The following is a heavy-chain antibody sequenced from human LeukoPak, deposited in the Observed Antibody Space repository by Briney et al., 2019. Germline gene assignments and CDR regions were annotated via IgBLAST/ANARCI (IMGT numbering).Heavy chain of an antibody. D-gene: IGHD3-22*01. V-gene: IGHV1-18*01. CDR3: ARGPLYYYDSSGYYY. Sequence: ASVKVSCKASGYTFTSYGISWVRQAPGQGLEWMGWISAYNGNTNYAQKLQGRVTMTTDTSTSTAYMELRSLRSDDTAVYYCARGPLYYYDSSGYYYWGQGSLVTVSS. CDR2: ISAYNGNT. CDR1: GYTFTSYG. J-gene: IGHJ4*02.